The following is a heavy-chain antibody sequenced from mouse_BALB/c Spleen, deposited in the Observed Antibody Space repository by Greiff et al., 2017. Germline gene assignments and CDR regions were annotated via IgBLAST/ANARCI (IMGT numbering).Heavy chain of an antibody. CDR1: GYSITSGYY. CDR3: ARGVYYGNYFLV. D-gene: IGHD2-1*01. CDR2: ISYDGSN. Sequence: EVKLMESGPGLVKPSQSLSLTCSVTGYSITSGYYWNWIRQFPGNKLEWMGYISYDGSNNYNPSLKNRISITRDTSKNQFFLKLNSVTTEDTATYYCARGVYYGNYFLVWGAGTTVTVSS. J-gene: IGHJ1*01. V-gene: IGHV3-6*02.